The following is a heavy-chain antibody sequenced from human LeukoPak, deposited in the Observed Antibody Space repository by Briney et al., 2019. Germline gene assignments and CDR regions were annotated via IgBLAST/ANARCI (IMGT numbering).Heavy chain of an antibody. V-gene: IGHV4-59*01. D-gene: IGHD3-16*02. J-gene: IGHJ3*02. Sequence: SETLSLTCTVSGGSIRNYYWSWIRQPPGKGLEWIGYIYYSGSTNYNPSLKSRVTISVDTSKNQFSLKLSSVTAADTAVYHCARHLRMGVGYTVGLRPRDGFDIWGQGTMVTVSS. CDR3: ARHLRMGVGYTVGLRPRDGFDI. CDR2: IYYSGST. CDR1: GGSIRNYY.